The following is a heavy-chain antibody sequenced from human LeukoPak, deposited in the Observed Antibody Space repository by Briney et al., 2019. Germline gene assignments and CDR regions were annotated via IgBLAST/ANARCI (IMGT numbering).Heavy chain of an antibody. CDR1: GGSISSGGCY. V-gene: IGHV4-31*03. J-gene: IGHJ4*02. CDR2: IYYSGST. Sequence: PSETLSLTCTVSGGSISSGGCYWSWLRQHPGTGLEWVGCIYYSGSTYYNPSLKSRVTISVNTSKNHFSLKLSSVTAADTAVYYCARTEYYYDSSGYYSVEYYFDYWGQGTLVTVSS. D-gene: IGHD3-22*01. CDR3: ARTEYYYDSSGYYSVEYYFDY.